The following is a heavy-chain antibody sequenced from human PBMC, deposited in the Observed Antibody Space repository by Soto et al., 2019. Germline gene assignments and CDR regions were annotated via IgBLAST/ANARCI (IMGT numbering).Heavy chain of an antibody. CDR1: GGSISSSSYY. D-gene: IGHD4-17*01. Sequence: KTSETLSLTCTVSGGSISSSSYYWGWIRQPPGKGLEWIGSIYYSGSTYYNPSLKSRVTISVDTSKNQFSLKLSSVTAADTAVYYCARRVGDYVHYYYGMDVWGQGTTVTVSS. J-gene: IGHJ6*02. V-gene: IGHV4-39*01. CDR3: ARRVGDYVHYYYGMDV. CDR2: IYYSGST.